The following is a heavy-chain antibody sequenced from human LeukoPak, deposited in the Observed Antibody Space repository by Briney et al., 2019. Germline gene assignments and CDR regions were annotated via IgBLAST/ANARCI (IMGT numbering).Heavy chain of an antibody. J-gene: IGHJ6*02. CDR3: ARGPERGSSPYYHYGMDA. D-gene: IGHD1-26*01. CDR1: GFSFSDHY. Sequence: GGSLRLSCAASGFSFSDHYMDWVRQAPGKGLEWVDRTRDKGNSYTTEYAASVKGRFTVSRDDSKNSVDLQMNSLRIEDTAVYYCARGPERGSSPYYHYGMDAWGQGTTVTVSS. CDR2: TRDKGNSYTT. V-gene: IGHV3-72*01.